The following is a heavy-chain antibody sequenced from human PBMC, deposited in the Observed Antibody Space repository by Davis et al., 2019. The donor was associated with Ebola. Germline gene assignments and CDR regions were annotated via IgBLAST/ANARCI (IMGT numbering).Heavy chain of an antibody. CDR2: IIPIFGTA. V-gene: IGHV1-69*06. CDR1: GGTFSSYA. CDR3: ALGKGAVAGRLYYYYGMDV. Sequence: SVKVSCKASGGTFSSYAISWVRQAPGQGLEWMGGIIPIFGTANYAQKFQGRVTITADKSTSTAYMELSSLRSEDTAVYYCALGKGAVAGRLYYYYGMDVWGQGTTVTVSS. J-gene: IGHJ6*02. D-gene: IGHD6-19*01.